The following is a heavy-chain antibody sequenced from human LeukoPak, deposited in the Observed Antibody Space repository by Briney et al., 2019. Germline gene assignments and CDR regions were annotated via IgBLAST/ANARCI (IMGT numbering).Heavy chain of an antibody. CDR2: IWHTGGT. J-gene: IGHJ3*02. CDR3: ARTRINCYSFCGFDI. D-gene: IGHD2-21*01. V-gene: IGHV4-4*02. CDR1: GDSIRSGNW. Sequence: PSGTLSLTCSISGDSIRSGNWWSWVRQPPGKGLEWIGEIWHTGGTNYNPSLESRVTISLAKSNIQFSLNLRSVTAADTAIYDCARTRINCYSFCGFDIWGQGTKVTISS.